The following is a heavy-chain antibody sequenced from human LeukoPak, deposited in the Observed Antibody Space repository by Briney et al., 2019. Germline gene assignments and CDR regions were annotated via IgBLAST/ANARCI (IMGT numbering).Heavy chain of an antibody. J-gene: IGHJ2*01. Sequence: ASVKVSCKASGGTFSSYAISWVRQAPGQGLEWMGGIIPIFGTANYAQKFQGRVTITTDESTSTAYMELSSLRSEDTAVYYCARDIHSSGWRDWYFDLWGRGTLATVSS. CDR2: IIPIFGTA. D-gene: IGHD6-19*01. V-gene: IGHV1-69*05. CDR1: GGTFSSYA. CDR3: ARDIHSSGWRDWYFDL.